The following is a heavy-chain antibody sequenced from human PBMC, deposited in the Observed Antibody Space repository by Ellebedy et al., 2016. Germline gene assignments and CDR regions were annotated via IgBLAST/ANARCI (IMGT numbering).Heavy chain of an antibody. Sequence: SVKVSXXASGYTFTGYYMHWVRQAPGQGLEWMGGIIPIFGTANYAQKFQGRVTITADESTSTAYMELSSLRSEDTAVYYCAREYRGFDYWGQGTLVTVSS. D-gene: IGHD2-2*02. CDR3: AREYRGFDY. CDR2: IIPIFGTA. J-gene: IGHJ4*02. CDR1: GYTFTGYY. V-gene: IGHV1-69*13.